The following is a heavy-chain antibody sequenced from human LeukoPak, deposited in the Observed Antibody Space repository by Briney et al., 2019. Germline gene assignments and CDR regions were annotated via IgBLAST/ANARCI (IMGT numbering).Heavy chain of an antibody. CDR2: INPDGTEK. Sequence: GGSPRLSCVASGFTFNNYWMSWVRQAPGKGLEWVANINPDGTEKRYVDSVKGRFTISRDNAKNSLYVQMNSLRAEDTALYYCAREGGSGWYSGWFDPWGQGTQVTVSS. D-gene: IGHD6-19*01. CDR1: GFTFNNYW. CDR3: AREGGSGWYSGWFDP. J-gene: IGHJ5*02. V-gene: IGHV3-7*01.